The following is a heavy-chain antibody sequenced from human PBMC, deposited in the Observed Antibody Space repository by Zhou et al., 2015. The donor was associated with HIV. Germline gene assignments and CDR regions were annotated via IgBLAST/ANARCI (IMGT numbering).Heavy chain of an antibody. J-gene: IGHJ3*02. CDR2: IYSVGNA. V-gene: IGHV3-66*01. D-gene: IGHD4-17*01. CDR3: AKDPNGDFVGGFDM. Sequence: VQLVDSGGGLVKPGGSLRLSCAASGFTFSDFYMSWIRQAPGKGLEWVSVIYSVGNAYYADSVTGRFIIFRDNSKNTLHLQMNSLRPEDTATYYCAKDPNGDFVGGFDMWGQGTVVTVSS. CDR1: GFTFSDFY.